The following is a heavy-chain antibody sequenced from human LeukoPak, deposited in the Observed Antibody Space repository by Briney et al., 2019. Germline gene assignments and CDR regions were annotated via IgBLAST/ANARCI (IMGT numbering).Heavy chain of an antibody. V-gene: IGHV4-59*08. D-gene: IGHD3-10*01. CDR1: GGSISSYY. CDR3: ARSILWFGEPAGFDY. J-gene: IGHJ4*02. CDR2: IYYSGST. Sequence: SETLSLTCTVSGGSISSYYWSWIRQSPGQGLEWIGYIYYSGSTNHNPSLKSRVTISVDTSKNQFSLRLNSVTAADTAVYYCARSILWFGEPAGFDYWGQGTLVTVSS.